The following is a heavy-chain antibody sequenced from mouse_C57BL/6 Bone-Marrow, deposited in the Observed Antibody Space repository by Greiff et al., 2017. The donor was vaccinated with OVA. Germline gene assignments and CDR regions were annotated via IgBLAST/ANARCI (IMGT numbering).Heavy chain of an antibody. V-gene: IGHV14-3*01. CDR2: IDPANGNT. D-gene: IGHD2-3*01. Sequence: VQLQQSVAELVRPGASVKLSCTASGFNIKNTYMHWVKQRPDQGLEWIGRIDPANGNTKYAPKFQGKATITADTSSNTAYMQLSRLTSEDTAIYYCARGSMRVTTGRCYYAMGYWGQGTSVTVSS. CDR1: GFNIKNTY. CDR3: ARGSMRVTTGRCYYAMGY. J-gene: IGHJ4*01.